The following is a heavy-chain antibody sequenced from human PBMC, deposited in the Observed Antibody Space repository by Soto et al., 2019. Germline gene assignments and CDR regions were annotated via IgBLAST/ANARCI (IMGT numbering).Heavy chain of an antibody. CDR2: ISSSGSTA. CDR1: GFTFSRFE. Sequence: GGSLTLSCAASGFTFSRFELHWVRQAPGKGLEWISYISSSGSTAYYASSVEGRFTISRDNANNSVYLQMDSLRAEDTALYYCTRAAWFPYLSFYWGQGALVTVSS. CDR3: TRAAWFPYLSFY. D-gene: IGHD3-10*01. V-gene: IGHV3-48*03. J-gene: IGHJ4*02.